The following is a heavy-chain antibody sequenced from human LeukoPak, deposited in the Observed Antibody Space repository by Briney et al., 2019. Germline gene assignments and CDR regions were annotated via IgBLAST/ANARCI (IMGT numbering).Heavy chain of an antibody. J-gene: IGHJ1*01. D-gene: IGHD3-9*01. Sequence: GASVKVSCKASGYTFTGYYMHWVRQAPGQRLEWMGWINPNSGGTNYAQKFQGRVTMTRDSSISTAYMELSRLRSDDTAVYYCARDRDDILTGYYTAEYFQHWGQGTLVTVPS. CDR1: GYTFTGYY. CDR3: ARDRDDILTGYYTAEYFQH. CDR2: INPNSGGT. V-gene: IGHV1-2*02.